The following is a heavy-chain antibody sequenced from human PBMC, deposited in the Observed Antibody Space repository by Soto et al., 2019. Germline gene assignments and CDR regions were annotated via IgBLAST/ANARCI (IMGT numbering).Heavy chain of an antibody. CDR3: ARHNYGSGSTYFDY. V-gene: IGHV4-59*08. Sequence: SETLSLTCTVSGGSISSYYWSWIRQPPGKGLVWIGYIYYSVSTNYNPSLKSRVTISVDTSKNQFSLKLNSMTAADTAVYYCARHNYGSGSTYFDYWGQGTLVTVSS. D-gene: IGHD3-10*01. CDR1: GGSISSYY. CDR2: IYYSVST. J-gene: IGHJ4*02.